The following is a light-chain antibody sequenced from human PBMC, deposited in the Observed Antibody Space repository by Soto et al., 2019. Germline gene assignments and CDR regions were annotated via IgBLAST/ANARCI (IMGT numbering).Light chain of an antibody. Sequence: QSALTQPPSASGSPGQSVTISCTGTSNDVGAYNYVSWYQQHPGKAPKVMIYEVNKRPSGVPDRFSGSKSGNTASLTVSGLQAEYEADYYCSSFAVSNSFVFGTGTKDTVL. CDR1: SNDVGAYNY. J-gene: IGLJ1*01. CDR3: SSFAVSNSFV. V-gene: IGLV2-8*01. CDR2: EVN.